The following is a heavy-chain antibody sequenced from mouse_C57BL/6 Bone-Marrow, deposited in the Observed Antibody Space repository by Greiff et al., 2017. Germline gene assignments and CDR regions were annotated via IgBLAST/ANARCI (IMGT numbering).Heavy chain of an antibody. Sequence: VHLVESGPGLVQPSQSLSITCTVSGFSLTSYGVHWVRQPPGKGLEWLGVIWSGGSTDYNAAFISRLSISKDNYKSQVFFKMNSLQADDTAIYYCAKNYGNYWYFDVWGTGTTVTVSS. CDR3: AKNYGNYWYFDV. J-gene: IGHJ1*03. D-gene: IGHD2-1*01. V-gene: IGHV2-4*01. CDR1: GFSLTSYG. CDR2: IWSGGST.